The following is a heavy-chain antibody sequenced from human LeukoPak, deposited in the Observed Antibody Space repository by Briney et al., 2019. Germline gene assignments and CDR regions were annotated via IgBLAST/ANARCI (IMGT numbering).Heavy chain of an antibody. CDR1: GGSFSGYY. Sequence: SETLSLTCAVYGGSFSGYYWSWIRQPPGKGLEWIGEINHSGSTNYNPSLKSRVTVSVDTSKNQFSLKLSSVTAADTAVYYCARGEPHYYYDSSGYYYPWGQGTLVTVSS. CDR3: ARGEPHYYYDSSGYYYP. J-gene: IGHJ5*02. CDR2: INHSGST. V-gene: IGHV4-34*01. D-gene: IGHD3-22*01.